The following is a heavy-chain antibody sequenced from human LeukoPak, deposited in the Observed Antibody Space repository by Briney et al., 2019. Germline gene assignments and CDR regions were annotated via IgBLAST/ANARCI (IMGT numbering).Heavy chain of an antibody. J-gene: IGHJ4*02. D-gene: IGHD6-13*01. Sequence: ASVKVSCKASGYIFSDYYMHWVRQAPGQGLEWMGWIKPDSGGTNYEQKFQGRVIMTLDTSISTAYMELTRLTSDDTAVYYCARDGGGIAAADFDYWGQGTLVTVSS. V-gene: IGHV1-2*02. CDR1: GYIFSDYY. CDR2: IKPDSGGT. CDR3: ARDGGGIAAADFDY.